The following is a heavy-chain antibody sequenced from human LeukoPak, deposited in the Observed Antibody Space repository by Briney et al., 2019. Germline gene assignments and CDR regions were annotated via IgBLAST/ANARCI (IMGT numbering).Heavy chain of an antibody. CDR1: GGSISSSSYY. CDR2: IHYSGST. J-gene: IGHJ4*02. V-gene: IGHV4-39*07. CDR3: ARAFYSSSWYHKEDFFDY. D-gene: IGHD6-13*01. Sequence: SETLSLTCTVSGGSISSSSYYWGWIRQPPGKGLEWIGSIHYSGSTNYNPSLKSRVTISVDTSKNQFSLKLSSVTAEETAVYYCARAFYSSSWYHKEDFFDYWGQGTPVTVSS.